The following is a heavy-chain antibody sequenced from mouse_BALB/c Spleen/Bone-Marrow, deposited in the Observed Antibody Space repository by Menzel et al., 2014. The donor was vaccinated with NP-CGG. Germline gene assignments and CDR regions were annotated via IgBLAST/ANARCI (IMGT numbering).Heavy chain of an antibody. J-gene: IGHJ4*01. V-gene: IGHV14-4*02. Sequence: VQLQQSGAELVRSGASVKLSCTASGFNIKDYYMHWVKQRPEQGLEWIGWIDPENGDTEYAPMFQGKATMTADTSSDTAYLQLSSLTSEDTAVYHCNARDYRYEGYAMDSWGQGTSVTVSS. CDR2: IDPENGDT. CDR3: NARDYRYEGYAMDS. D-gene: IGHD2-14*01. CDR1: GFNIKDYY.